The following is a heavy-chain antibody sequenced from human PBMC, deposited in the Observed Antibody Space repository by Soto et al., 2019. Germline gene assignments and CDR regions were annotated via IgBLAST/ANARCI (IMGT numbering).Heavy chain of an antibody. Sequence: EVQLVESGGGLVQPGRSLRLSCAASGFTFDDYAMHWVRQAPGKGLEWVSGISWNSGSIGYADSVKGRFTISRDNAKNYLYLQMNSLRAEDTALYYCAKETTVTWYYFDYWGQGTLVTVSS. CDR3: AKETTVTWYYFDY. CDR1: GFTFDDYA. D-gene: IGHD4-17*01. V-gene: IGHV3-9*01. CDR2: ISWNSGSI. J-gene: IGHJ4*02.